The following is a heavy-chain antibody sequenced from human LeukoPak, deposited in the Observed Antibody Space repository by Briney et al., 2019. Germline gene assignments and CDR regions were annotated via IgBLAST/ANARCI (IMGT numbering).Heavy chain of an antibody. CDR2: IIPIFGTA. CDR3: ATVLVWYFDY. CDR1: GGTFSSYA. J-gene: IGHJ4*02. D-gene: IGHD3-16*01. Sequence: SVKVSCKASGGTFSSYAISWVRQAPGQGLEWMGGIIPIFGTANYAQKFQGRVTMTEDTSTDTAYMELNSLRSEDTAVYYCATVLVWYFDYWGQGTLVTVSS. V-gene: IGHV1-69*06.